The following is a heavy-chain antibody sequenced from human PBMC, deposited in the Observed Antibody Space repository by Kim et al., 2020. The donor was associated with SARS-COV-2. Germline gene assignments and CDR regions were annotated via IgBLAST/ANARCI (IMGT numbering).Heavy chain of an antibody. Sequence: SVKVSCKASGGTFSSYAISWVRQAPGQGLEWMGGIIPIFGTANYAQKFQGRVTITADESTSTAYMELSSLRSEDTAVYYCASSSQLPGRAFDIWGQGTMVTVSS. D-gene: IGHD2-2*01. CDR1: GGTFSSYA. J-gene: IGHJ3*02. V-gene: IGHV1-69*13. CDR3: ASSSQLPGRAFDI. CDR2: IIPIFGTA.